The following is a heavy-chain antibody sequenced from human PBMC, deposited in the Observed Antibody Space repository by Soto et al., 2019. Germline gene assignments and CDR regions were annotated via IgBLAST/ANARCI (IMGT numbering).Heavy chain of an antibody. CDR2: ISYDGSNK. CDR1: GFTFSSYG. J-gene: IGHJ4*02. Sequence: GGSLRLSCAASGFTFSSYGMHWVRQAPGKGLEWVAVISYDGSNKYYADSVKGRFTISRDNSKNTLYLQMNSLRAEDTAVYYCAKDPTPLDGREPFDYWGQRTLVTVSS. V-gene: IGHV3-30*18. D-gene: IGHD1-1*01. CDR3: AKDPTPLDGREPFDY.